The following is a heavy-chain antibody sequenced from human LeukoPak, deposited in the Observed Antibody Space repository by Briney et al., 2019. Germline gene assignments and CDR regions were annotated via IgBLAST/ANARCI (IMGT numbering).Heavy chain of an antibody. D-gene: IGHD3-9*01. CDR1: GDSVSSKSTA. CDR2: TYYRSKWYN. Sequence: SQTLSLTCAISGDSVSSKSTAWNWIRQSPSRGLEWLGRTYYRSKWYNGYAVSVKSRITINPDTSKNQFSLQLNSVTPEDTAVYYCARDRWGYDILTGYYGEIDYWGQGTLVAVSS. V-gene: IGHV6-1*01. CDR3: ARDRWGYDILTGYYGEIDY. J-gene: IGHJ4*02.